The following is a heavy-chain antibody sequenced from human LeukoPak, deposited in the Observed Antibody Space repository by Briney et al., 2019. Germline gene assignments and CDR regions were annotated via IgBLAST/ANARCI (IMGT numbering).Heavy chain of an antibody. CDR2: ISWNSGSI. V-gene: IGHV3-9*01. J-gene: IGHJ5*02. D-gene: IGHD6-13*01. CDR1: GFTFYDYA. Sequence: PGGSLRLSCAASGFTFYDYAMHWVRQAPGKGLEWVSGISWNSGSIGYADSVKGRFTISRDNAKNSLYLQMNSLRAEDTALYYCAKDAGGDSSTWYEGNWFDPWGQGTLVTVSS. CDR3: AKDAGGDSSTWYEGNWFDP.